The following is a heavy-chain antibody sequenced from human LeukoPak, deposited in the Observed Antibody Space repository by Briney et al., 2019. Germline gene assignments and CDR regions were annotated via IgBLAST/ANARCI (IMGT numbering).Heavy chain of an antibody. CDR3: ARGGGHSYLGMYYYYYYMDI. CDR2: IFHSGSN. Sequence: SETLSLTCTVSGFSISSGYYWGWIRQPPGKELEWIASIFHSGSNLYNPSLKSRATISVDTSKNQISLRLRSATAADTAVYYCARGGGHSYLGMYYYYYYMDIWGKGTTVTVSS. V-gene: IGHV4-38-2*02. CDR1: GFSISSGYY. J-gene: IGHJ6*03. D-gene: IGHD3-16*02.